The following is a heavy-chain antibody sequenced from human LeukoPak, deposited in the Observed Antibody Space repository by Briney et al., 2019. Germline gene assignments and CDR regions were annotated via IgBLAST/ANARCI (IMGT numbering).Heavy chain of an antibody. Sequence: SETLSLTCTVSGYSISSGYFWGWMRQPPGKGLEWIGSIYYSGSTYYNPSLKSRVTISVDTSKNQFSLKLSSVTAADTAVYYCARRTTTTVTPSSHFDYWGQGTLVTVSS. CDR2: IYYSGST. CDR1: GYSISSGYF. CDR3: ARRTTTTVTPSSHFDY. D-gene: IGHD4-17*01. V-gene: IGHV4-38-2*02. J-gene: IGHJ4*02.